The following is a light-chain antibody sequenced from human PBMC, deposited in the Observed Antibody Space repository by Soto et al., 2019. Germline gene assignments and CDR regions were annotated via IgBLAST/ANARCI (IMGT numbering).Light chain of an antibody. CDR1: QDISNY. V-gene: IGKV1-33*01. Sequence: DIQMTQSPSSLSASVGDRVTITCQASQDISNYLNWYQQKPGKAPKLLIYDASNLETGVPSRFSGSGSGTDFTVTISSLQPEDIATYYGQQYDNLLETFGQGTKVEIK. CDR3: QQYDNLLET. CDR2: DAS. J-gene: IGKJ1*01.